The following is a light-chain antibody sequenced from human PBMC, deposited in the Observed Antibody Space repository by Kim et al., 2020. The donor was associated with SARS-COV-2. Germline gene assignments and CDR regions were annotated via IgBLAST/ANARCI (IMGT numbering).Light chain of an antibody. CDR1: QGIGYY. J-gene: IGKJ1*01. CDR2: AAS. CDR3: LQYSSYPST. Sequence: DIQMTQSPSAMSESVGDRVTITCRASQGIGYYLAWFQQRPGKVPQRLIYAASSLQSGVPSRFSGSGSETEFTLTISSLQPEDFATYYCLQYSSYPSTFGQGTKVDIK. V-gene: IGKV1-17*03.